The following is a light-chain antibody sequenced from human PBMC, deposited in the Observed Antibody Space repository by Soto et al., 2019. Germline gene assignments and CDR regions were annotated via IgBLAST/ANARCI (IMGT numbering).Light chain of an antibody. J-gene: IGLJ1*01. CDR2: DVS. CDR1: SSDVGGYNY. Sequence: QSALTQPASVSGSPGQSITISCTGTSSDVGGYNYVSWYQQHPGKAPKLMIYDVSNRPSGVSNRFSGSKSGNTAPLTISGLQAEDEDDYYCSSYTSSSTRGVFGTGTKLTVL. V-gene: IGLV2-14*01. CDR3: SSYTSSSTRGV.